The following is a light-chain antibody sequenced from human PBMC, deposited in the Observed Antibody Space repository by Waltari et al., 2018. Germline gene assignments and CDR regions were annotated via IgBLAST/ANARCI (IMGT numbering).Light chain of an antibody. J-gene: IGKJ1*01. CDR3: QQYGSSPWT. Sequence: IVLTQSPGTLSLSPGERATLSCRASQIVSSSYLAWYQQKPGQAPRVLIHGASNRATGIPDRFSGSGSGTDFTLTISRLEPEDFAVYYCQQYGSSPWTFGQGTKVEIK. CDR1: QIVSSSY. V-gene: IGKV3-20*01. CDR2: GAS.